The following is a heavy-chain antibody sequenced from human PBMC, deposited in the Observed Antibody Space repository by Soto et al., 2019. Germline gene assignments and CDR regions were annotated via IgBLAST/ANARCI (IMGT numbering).Heavy chain of an antibody. V-gene: IGHV1-46*01. J-gene: IGHJ4*02. Sequence: QVQLVQSGAEVKKPGASVKVSCKASGYTFTSYYMHWVRQAPGQGLEWMGIINPSGDSTSYAQKFQGRVTMTRDTSTSTVYMELSSLRSEDTAVYYCAGSYYDYVWGSYRSAHFDYWGQGTLVTVSS. CDR3: AGSYYDYVWGSYRSAHFDY. CDR2: INPSGDST. D-gene: IGHD3-16*02. CDR1: GYTFTSYY.